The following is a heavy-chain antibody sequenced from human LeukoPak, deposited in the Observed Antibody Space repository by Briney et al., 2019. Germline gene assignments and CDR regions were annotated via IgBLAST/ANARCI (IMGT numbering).Heavy chain of an antibody. D-gene: IGHD4-17*01. Sequence: SVKVSCKASGGTFSSYAISWVRQAPGQGLEWMGRIIPIFGTANYAQKFQGRVTTTTDESTSTAYMELSSLRSEDTAVYYCAKGVGYGDYYDYWGQGTLVTVSS. J-gene: IGHJ4*02. CDR3: AKGVGYGDYYDY. CDR1: GGTFSSYA. CDR2: IIPIFGTA. V-gene: IGHV1-69*05.